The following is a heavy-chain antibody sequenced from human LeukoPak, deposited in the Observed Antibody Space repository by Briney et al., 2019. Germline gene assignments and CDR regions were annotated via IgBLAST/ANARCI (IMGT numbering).Heavy chain of an antibody. CDR3: ARDPRPWPYMDV. CDR1: GGSISSYY. Sequence: ASETLSLTCTVSGGSISSYYWSWIRQPPGKGLEWIGYIYYSGSTNHNPSLKSRVTISVDTSKNQFSLKLSSVTAADTAMYYCARDPRPWPYMDVWGKGTTVTVSS. J-gene: IGHJ6*03. CDR2: IYYSGST. V-gene: IGHV4-59*01.